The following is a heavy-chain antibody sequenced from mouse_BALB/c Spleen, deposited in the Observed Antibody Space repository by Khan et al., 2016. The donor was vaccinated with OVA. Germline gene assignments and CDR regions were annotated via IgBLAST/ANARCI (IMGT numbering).Heavy chain of an antibody. D-gene: IGHD2-10*02. V-gene: IGHV3-2*02. J-gene: IGHJ2*01. CDR3: ARVYGEDVDY. CDR2: ISYSGNT. Sequence: EVQLQESGPGLVKPSQSLSLTCTVTGYSITSVYAWNWIRQFPGNRLEWMGFISYSGNTNYNPSFKSRISVTRDTSKNQFFLQLNSVTTEDTATYDCARVYGEDVDYWGQGTTLTVSS. CDR1: GYSITSVYA.